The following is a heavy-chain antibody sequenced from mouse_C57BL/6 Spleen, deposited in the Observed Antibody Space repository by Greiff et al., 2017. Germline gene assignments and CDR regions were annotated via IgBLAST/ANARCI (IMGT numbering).Heavy chain of an antibody. Sequence: EVQLQQSGAELVRPGASVKLSCTASGFNIKDDYMHWVKQRPEQGLEWIGWIDPENGDTEYASKFQGKATITADTSSNTAYLQLSSLTSEDTAVYYCTTGKGAHFGYWGQGTTLTVSS. J-gene: IGHJ2*01. V-gene: IGHV14-4*01. CDR1: GFNIKDDY. CDR3: TTGKGAHFGY. CDR2: IDPENGDT.